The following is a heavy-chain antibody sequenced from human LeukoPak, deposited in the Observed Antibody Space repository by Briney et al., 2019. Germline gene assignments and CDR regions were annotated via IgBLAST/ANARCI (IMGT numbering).Heavy chain of an antibody. D-gene: IGHD3-10*02. CDR1: GFYFHTYD. CDR2: ISASGGVT. Sequence: GGSLRLSCVTSGFYFHTYDMNWVRQAPGKGPEWVSYISASGGVTSYADSVKGRFTISRDNAKNSLYLQMNSLRAEDTAVYYCAELGITMIGGVWGKGTTVTISS. CDR3: AELGITMIGGV. J-gene: IGHJ6*04. V-gene: IGHV3-48*03.